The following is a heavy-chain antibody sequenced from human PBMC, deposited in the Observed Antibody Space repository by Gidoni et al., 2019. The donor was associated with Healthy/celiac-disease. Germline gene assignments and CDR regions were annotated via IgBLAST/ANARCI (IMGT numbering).Heavy chain of an antibody. CDR2: ISRSSSYI. CDR3: ARSDYGDSIDY. V-gene: IGHV3-21*01. CDR1: GLTFSSHS. Sequence: EVQLVESGGGLVKPGGSLRLSCAAFGLTFSSHSMNWVRQAPGKGLEWVSSISRSSSYIYYADSVKGRFTISRDNAKNSLYLQMNSRRAEDTAVYYCARSDYGDSIDYWGQGTLVTVSS. J-gene: IGHJ4*02. D-gene: IGHD4-17*01.